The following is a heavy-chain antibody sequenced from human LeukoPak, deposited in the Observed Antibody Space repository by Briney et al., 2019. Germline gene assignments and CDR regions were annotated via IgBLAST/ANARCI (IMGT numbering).Heavy chain of an antibody. D-gene: IGHD3-3*01. CDR2: VYYGGGT. Sequence: SETLSLTCTVSGGSINSYYWSWIRQSPGRGLEWIGYVYYGGGTNYNPSLKSRVAMSVDKSQNQFSLRLNSVTAADTAIYYCARKREWSAPFDYWGQGRLVTVSS. V-gene: IGHV4-59*08. CDR1: GGSINSYY. CDR3: ARKREWSAPFDY. J-gene: IGHJ4*02.